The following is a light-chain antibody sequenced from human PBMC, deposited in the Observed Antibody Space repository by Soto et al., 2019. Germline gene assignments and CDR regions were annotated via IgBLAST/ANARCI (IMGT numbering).Light chain of an antibody. CDR2: DVS. J-gene: IGLJ1*01. Sequence: QSALTQPRSVSGSPGQSVTISCTGTSSDVGGYNYVSWYQQHPGKAPKLMIYDVSKRPSGVPDRFSGSKSGNTASLTISGLQAEDEADYYCCSYAGCYYYVFGTGNKVTVL. V-gene: IGLV2-11*01. CDR3: CSYAGCYYYV. CDR1: SSDVGGYNY.